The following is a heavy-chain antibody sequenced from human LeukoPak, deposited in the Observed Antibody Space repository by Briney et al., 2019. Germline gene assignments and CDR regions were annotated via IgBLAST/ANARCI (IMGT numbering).Heavy chain of an antibody. J-gene: IGHJ3*02. Sequence: GGSLRLSCAASGFTFSSYGMRWVRQAPGKGLEWGSAISVSGGSTYYADSVKGRFTISRDNSKNTLYLQMNSLRAEDTAVYYCAKVVAARLDAFDIWGQGTMVTVSS. V-gene: IGHV3-23*01. CDR2: ISVSGGST. CDR3: AKVVAARLDAFDI. CDR1: GFTFSSYG. D-gene: IGHD2-15*01.